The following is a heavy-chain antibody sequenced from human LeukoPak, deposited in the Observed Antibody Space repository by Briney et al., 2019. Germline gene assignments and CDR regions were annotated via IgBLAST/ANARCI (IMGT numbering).Heavy chain of an antibody. CDR1: GFTFSDYS. V-gene: IGHV3-48*04. Sequence: PGGSLRLSCAASGFTFSDYSMNWVRQAPGKGLEWVSYISSSGSTIYYADSAKGRFTISRDNAKNSLYLQMNSLRAEDTAVYYCARAPYSSGWYYFDYWGQGTLVTVSS. CDR2: ISSSGSTI. J-gene: IGHJ4*02. D-gene: IGHD6-19*01. CDR3: ARAPYSSGWYYFDY.